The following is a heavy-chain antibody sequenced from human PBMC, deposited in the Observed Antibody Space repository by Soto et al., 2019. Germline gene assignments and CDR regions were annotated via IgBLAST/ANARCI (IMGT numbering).Heavy chain of an antibody. CDR1: GVSISRVGYY. Sequence: QVQLQESGPGLVKPSQTLSLTCTVSGVSISRVGYYWSWLRQHPGKGLEWIGNIYYSGRSNYNPSLKSRVTVSLDTSKNEFSLKLSSVTAADTAGFYWSRDRVTPGNAVPRRYCDSLAFWGQGITVTVSS. CDR3: SRDRVTPGNAVPRRYCDSLAF. J-gene: IGHJ6*02. D-gene: IGHD2-8*01. V-gene: IGHV4-31*03. CDR2: IYYSGRS.